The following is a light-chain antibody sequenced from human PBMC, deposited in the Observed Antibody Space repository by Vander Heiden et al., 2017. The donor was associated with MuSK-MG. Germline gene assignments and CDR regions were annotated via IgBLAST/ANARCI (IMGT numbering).Light chain of an antibody. CDR3: QQDESLPLS. CDR1: QSLDNKY. V-gene: IGKV3-20*01. Sequence: EIVFTQSPGSLSLSPGEGATLSCRASQSLDNKYLAWLQQRPGQAPRLLIYGASNRAKGVPDRFSGSGSGTDFTLTISRLEPEDFAVYYCQQDESLPLSFGGGTKVEIK. J-gene: IGKJ4*01. CDR2: GAS.